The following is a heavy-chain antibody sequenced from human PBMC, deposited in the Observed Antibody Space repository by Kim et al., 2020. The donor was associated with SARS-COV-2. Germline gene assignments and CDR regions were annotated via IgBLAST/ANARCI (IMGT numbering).Heavy chain of an antibody. CDR2: ISYDGSNK. CDR3: AKDLSYIGSGYTPYYYY. V-gene: IGHV3-30*18. Sequence: GGSLRLSCAASGFTFSSYGMHWVRQAPGKGLEWVAVISYDGSNKYYADSVKGRFTISRDNSKNTLYLQMNSLRAEDTAVYYCAKDLSYIGSGYTPYYYY. D-gene: IGHD3-3*01. CDR1: GFTFSSYG. J-gene: IGHJ6*01.